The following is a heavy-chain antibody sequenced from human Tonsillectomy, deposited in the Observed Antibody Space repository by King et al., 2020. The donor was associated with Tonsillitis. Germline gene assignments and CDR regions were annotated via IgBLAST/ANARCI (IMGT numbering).Heavy chain of an antibody. Sequence: HVQLVQSGPEVKRPGASVRVSCKTTGYMFTSYGISWVRQVPGQGLEWMGWISAYHGDTNYAQKFQGRVTMTTDTSTSTAYMDLRSLRSDDTAVYYCARLSIAEAAMDWFDPWGQGTLVTVSS. CDR3: ARLSIAEAAMDWFDP. V-gene: IGHV1-18*01. CDR2: ISAYHGDT. CDR1: GYMFTSYG. D-gene: IGHD6-13*01. J-gene: IGHJ5*02.